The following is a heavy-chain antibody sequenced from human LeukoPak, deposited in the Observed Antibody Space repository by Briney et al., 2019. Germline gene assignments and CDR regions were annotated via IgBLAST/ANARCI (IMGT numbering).Heavy chain of an antibody. D-gene: IGHD3-3*02. Sequence: PGGSLRLSCAASGFIFSNTYMTWVRQAPGKGLEWVSVIHNDGSTYCADSVKGRFTISRDNSKNMLFLRMNSLRVEDTAVYFCASLARDYWGQGTLVSVSS. J-gene: IGHJ4*02. CDR2: IHNDGST. CDR3: ASLARDY. V-gene: IGHV3-53*01. CDR1: GFIFSNTY.